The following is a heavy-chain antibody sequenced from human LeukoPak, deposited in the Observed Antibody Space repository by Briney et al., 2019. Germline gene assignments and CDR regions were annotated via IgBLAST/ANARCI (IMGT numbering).Heavy chain of an antibody. CDR2: IGTAGDT. CDR1: GFTFSSYD. D-gene: IGHD5-12*01. CDR3: VRGTGYSAYDYDFDY. J-gene: IGHJ4*02. Sequence: GGSLRLSCAASGFTFSSYDMHWVRQPTGKGLEWVSAIGTAGDTYYPGSVKGRFTISRENAKNSLYLQMNSLRAGDTAVYYCVRGTGYSAYDYDFDYWGQGTLVTVSS. V-gene: IGHV3-13*04.